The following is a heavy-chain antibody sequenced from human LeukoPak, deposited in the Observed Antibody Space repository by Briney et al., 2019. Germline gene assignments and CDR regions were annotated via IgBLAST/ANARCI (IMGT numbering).Heavy chain of an antibody. V-gene: IGHV3-49*03. CDR1: GFTFGDYA. J-gene: IGHJ5*02. CDR3: TRDEGPYYDILTGYPQGSDP. D-gene: IGHD3-9*01. Sequence: GGSLRLSCTASGFTFGDYAMSWFRQAPGKGLEWVGFIRSKAYGGTTEYAASVKGRFTISRDDSKSIAYLQMNSLKTEDTAVYYCTRDEGPYYDILTGYPQGSDPWGQGTLVTVSS. CDR2: IRSKAYGGTT.